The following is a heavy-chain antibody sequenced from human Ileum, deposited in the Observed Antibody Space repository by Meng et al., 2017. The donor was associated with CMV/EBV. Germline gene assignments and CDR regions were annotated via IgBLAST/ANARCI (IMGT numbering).Heavy chain of an antibody. CDR1: GFTFSNSA. CDR3: ARNTFYYGSGSRYFDY. V-gene: IGHV3-30-3*01. Sequence: SGFTFSNSAIRWVRQAPGKGLEWVALISYDGSNKYYADSMKSRLTISRDNSKNTLHLQMSNLGAEDTAVYYCARNTFYYGSGSRYFDYWGQGTLVTVSS. CDR2: ISYDGSNK. J-gene: IGHJ4*02. D-gene: IGHD3-10*01.